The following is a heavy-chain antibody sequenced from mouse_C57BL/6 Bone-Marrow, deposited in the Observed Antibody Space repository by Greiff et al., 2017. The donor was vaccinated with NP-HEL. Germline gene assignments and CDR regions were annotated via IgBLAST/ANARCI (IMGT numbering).Heavy chain of an antibody. CDR3: TTGLLYAMDY. V-gene: IGHV14-4*01. Sequence: EVQGVESGAELVRPGASVKLSCTASGFNIKDDYMHWVKQRPEQGLEWIGWIDPENGDTEYASKFQGKATITADTSSNTAYLQLSSLTSEDTAVYYCTTGLLYAMDYWGQGTSVTVSS. CDR2: IDPENGDT. J-gene: IGHJ4*01. CDR1: GFNIKDDY. D-gene: IGHD1-1*01.